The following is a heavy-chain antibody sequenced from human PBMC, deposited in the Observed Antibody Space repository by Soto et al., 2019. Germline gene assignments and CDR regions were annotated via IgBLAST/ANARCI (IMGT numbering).Heavy chain of an antibody. D-gene: IGHD6-13*01. CDR2: ISWNSGSI. Sequence: EVQLVESGGGLVQPGRSLRLSCAASGFTFDDYAMHWVRQAPGKGLEWVSGISWNSGSIGYADSVKGRFTISRDNAKNSVYLHMNSVIAEDTALYYCAKDTDSGYSSSWPDYWGQGTLVTVSS. CDR1: GFTFDDYA. J-gene: IGHJ4*02. V-gene: IGHV3-9*01. CDR3: AKDTDSGYSSSWPDY.